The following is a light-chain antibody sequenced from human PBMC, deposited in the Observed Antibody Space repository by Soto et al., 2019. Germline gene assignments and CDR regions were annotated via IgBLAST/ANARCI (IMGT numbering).Light chain of an antibody. V-gene: IGKV3-20*01. J-gene: IGKJ1*01. CDR1: QSSFDSY. Sequence: EVVLTQSPDTLSLSPGEGATLSCRAGQSSFDSYLAWFQQKPGQAPRLLIYAASTRATGIPDRFSGSRSGTDFTLTISRLEPEDAAAYYCHQYGNSPWTLGQGTKVEI. CDR2: AAS. CDR3: HQYGNSPWT.